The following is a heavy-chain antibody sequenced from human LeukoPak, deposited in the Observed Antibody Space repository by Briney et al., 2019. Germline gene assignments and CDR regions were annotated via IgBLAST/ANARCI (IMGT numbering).Heavy chain of an antibody. CDR3: ARRVVGATFDY. V-gene: IGHV4-61*08. J-gene: IGHJ4*02. D-gene: IGHD1-26*01. Sequence: SETLSLTCTVSGGSISSGDYFWSWIRQPPGKGLEWIGYIHHSGGANYNPSLKSRVTISVDTSKNQFSLKLSSVTAADTAVYYCARRVVGATFDYWGQGTLVTVSS. CDR2: IHHSGGA. CDR1: GGSISSGDYF.